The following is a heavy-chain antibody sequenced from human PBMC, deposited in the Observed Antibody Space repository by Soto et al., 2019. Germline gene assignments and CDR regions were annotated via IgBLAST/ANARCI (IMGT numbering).Heavy chain of an antibody. V-gene: IGHV3-66*01. CDR2: ISSGGST. CDR1: GVTVSSKY. Sequence: GGSLRVACGAAGVTVSSKYMTWVRQAPRKGLQWVSVISSGGSTYYADSVKGRFTVSRDTSTDTLYLQMNSLRAEDTAVYYCARPAIYGSSYYFDSWGQGTLVTVSS. CDR3: ARPAIYGSSYYFDS. D-gene: IGHD2-2*01. J-gene: IGHJ4*02.